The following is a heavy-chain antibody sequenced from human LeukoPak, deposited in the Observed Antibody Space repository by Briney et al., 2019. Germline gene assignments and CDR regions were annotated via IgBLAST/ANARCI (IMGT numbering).Heavy chain of an antibody. D-gene: IGHD3-22*01. V-gene: IGHV3-30*04. CDR2: ISYDGSNQ. J-gene: IGHJ5*02. Sequence: GGSLRLSCAASGFTFSNYTMHWVRQAPGKGLEWVAVISYDGSNQHYTDSVRGRFTISGDSSKNTLYLQMNSLRVEDTALYYCAKDIGRYYFDTSGYYAPWFDPWGQGTLVTVSS. CDR3: AKDIGRYYFDTSGYYAPWFDP. CDR1: GFTFSNYT.